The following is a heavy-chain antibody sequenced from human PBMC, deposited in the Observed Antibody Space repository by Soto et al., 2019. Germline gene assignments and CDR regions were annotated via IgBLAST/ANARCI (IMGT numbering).Heavy chain of an antibody. D-gene: IGHD6-13*01. V-gene: IGHV3-23*01. Sequence: GGSLRLSCAASGFTFSNYAMSWVRQAPGSGLEWVSSISGSGGSTYYADSVKGRFTISRDNSKNTLYLQMNSLRAEDTAVYYCAKENGYSSSWFEFGYWGQGTLVTVSS. CDR1: GFTFSNYA. CDR2: ISGSGGST. J-gene: IGHJ4*02. CDR3: AKENGYSSSWFEFGY.